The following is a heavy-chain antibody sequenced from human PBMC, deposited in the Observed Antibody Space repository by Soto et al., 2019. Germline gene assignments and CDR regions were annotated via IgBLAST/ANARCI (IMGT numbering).Heavy chain of an antibody. CDR1: GGSIRSSSYY. Sequence: SETLSLTCTVSGGSIRSSSYYWGWIRQPPGKGLEWIGSINYSGNTYYNPPLKSRVTISVDMSKSQFSLKLSSMTAADTAVYYCARSLVTYGDYGYWGQGTQVTVSS. D-gene: IGHD4-17*01. CDR3: ARSLVTYGDYGY. CDR2: INYSGNT. V-gene: IGHV4-39*01. J-gene: IGHJ4*02.